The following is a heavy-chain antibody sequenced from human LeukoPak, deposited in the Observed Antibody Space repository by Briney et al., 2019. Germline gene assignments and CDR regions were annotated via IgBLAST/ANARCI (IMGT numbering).Heavy chain of an antibody. Sequence: ASVKVSCKASGYTFTSYGISWVRQAPGQGLEWMGWISAYNGNTNYAQKLQGRATMTTDTSTSTAYMELRSLRSDDTAVYHCARVGDILTGYPYYFDYWGQGTLVTVSS. D-gene: IGHD3-9*01. CDR2: ISAYNGNT. J-gene: IGHJ4*02. V-gene: IGHV1-18*01. CDR1: GYTFTSYG. CDR3: ARVGDILTGYPYYFDY.